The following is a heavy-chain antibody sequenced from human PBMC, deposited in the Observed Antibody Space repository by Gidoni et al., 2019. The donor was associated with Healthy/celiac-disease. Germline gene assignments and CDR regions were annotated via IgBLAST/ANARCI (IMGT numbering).Heavy chain of an antibody. CDR2: ISGSGGST. V-gene: IGHV3-23*01. D-gene: IGHD2-15*01. Sequence: EVQLLESGGGLVQPGGSLRLSCAASGFTFSSYAMSWVRQAPGKGLEWVSAISGSGGSTYYADSVKGRFTISRDNSKNTLYLQMNSLRAEDTAVYYCAKKRFGGVVVVAAKDGRGGCFDYWGQGTLVTVSS. CDR3: AKKRFGGVVVVAAKDGRGGCFDY. J-gene: IGHJ4*02. CDR1: GFTFSSYA.